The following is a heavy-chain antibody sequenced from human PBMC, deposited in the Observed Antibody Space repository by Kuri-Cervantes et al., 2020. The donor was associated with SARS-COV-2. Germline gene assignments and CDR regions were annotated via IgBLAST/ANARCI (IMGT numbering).Heavy chain of an antibody. CDR1: EFIFSSSW. V-gene: IGHV3-7*05. D-gene: IGHD6-6*01. CDR2: IKQDGSEK. Sequence: GESLKISCAASEFIFSSSWMSWVRQAPGKGLEWVANIKQDGSEKYYLDSVKGRFTICRDNAKKSLYLQMNSLRVENTAVYYCARDGEYSSSFDYWGQGTLVTVSS. CDR3: ARDGEYSSSFDY. J-gene: IGHJ4*02.